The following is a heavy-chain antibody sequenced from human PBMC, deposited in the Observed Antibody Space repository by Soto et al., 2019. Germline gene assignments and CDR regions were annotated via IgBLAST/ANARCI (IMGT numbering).Heavy chain of an antibody. CDR2: ITSDTKTI. V-gene: IGHV3-48*02. D-gene: IGHD6-19*01. CDR3: ARSVEGHFDY. CDR1: GFTFSSYG. Sequence: PGGSLRLSCAASGFTFSSYGMNWVRQAPGKGLEWFSYITSDTKTIKYADSVKGRFTISRDNAKNSVYLQMNSLRDEDTAVYYCARSVEGHFDYWGQGTVVTVSS. J-gene: IGHJ4*02.